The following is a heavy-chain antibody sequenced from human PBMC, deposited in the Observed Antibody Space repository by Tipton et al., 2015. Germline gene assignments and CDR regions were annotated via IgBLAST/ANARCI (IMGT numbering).Heavy chain of an antibody. CDR1: GDSVSSNTAA. J-gene: IGHJ4*02. CDR2: TYYRSNWNN. CDR3: ARARGRHGGLFDS. Sequence: GLVKPSQTLSLTCAISGDSVSSNTAAWHWIRQSPSRGLEWLGRTYYRSNWNNDYAVSVKSRITITPDTSKNQFTLHLSSVTASDTAVYYCARARGRHGGLFDSWGQGILVTVSS. V-gene: IGHV6-1*01. D-gene: IGHD4-23*01.